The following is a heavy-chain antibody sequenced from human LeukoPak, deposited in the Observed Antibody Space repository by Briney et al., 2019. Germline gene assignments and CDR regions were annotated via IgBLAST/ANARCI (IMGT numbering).Heavy chain of an antibody. V-gene: IGHV6-1*01. CDR2: TYYRSKWYN. Sequence: SQTLSLTCAISGDSVSSNSAAWNWFRQSPSRGLEWLGRTYYRSKWYNDYAVWVKSRITVNPDTSKNQFSLQLNSVTPEDTAVYYCTRGWYSSSWQPHPFDYWGQGTLVTVSS. CDR3: TRGWYSSSWQPHPFDY. CDR1: GDSVSSNSAA. J-gene: IGHJ4*02. D-gene: IGHD6-13*01.